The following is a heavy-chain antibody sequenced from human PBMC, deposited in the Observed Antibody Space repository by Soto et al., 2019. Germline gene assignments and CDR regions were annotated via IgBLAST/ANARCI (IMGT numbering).Heavy chain of an antibody. J-gene: IGHJ3*02. V-gene: IGHV1-46*01. Sequence: QVRLVQSGAEVKKPGASVKVSCKASGYTFTSYFIHWVRQAPGQGLEWMGVFDPSGVATNSAQKFQGRLTMTRDTSTSTVYMDLTSLGSDDTALYYCARVSRGAFDIWGQGTLVTVSS. CDR1: GYTFTSYF. CDR2: FDPSGVAT. CDR3: ARVSRGAFDI.